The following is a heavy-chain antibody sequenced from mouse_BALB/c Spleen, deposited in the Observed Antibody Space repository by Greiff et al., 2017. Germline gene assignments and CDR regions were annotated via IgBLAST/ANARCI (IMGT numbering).Heavy chain of an antibody. CDR2: IRNKANSYTT. CDR1: GFTFTDYY. CDR3: ARDSDEYDFYAMDY. V-gene: IGHV7-3*02. D-gene: IGHD2-4*01. Sequence: DVHLVESGGGLVQPGGSLRLSCATSGFTFTDYYMSWVRQPPGKALEWLGFIRNKANSYTTEYSATVKGRFTIARDNSQSILYLQMNTLSAEDSDTYYSARDSDEYDFYAMDYGGQGTSVTVSS. J-gene: IGHJ4*01.